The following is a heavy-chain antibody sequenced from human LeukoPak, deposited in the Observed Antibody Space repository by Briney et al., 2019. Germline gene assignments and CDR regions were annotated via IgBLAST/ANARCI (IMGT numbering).Heavy chain of an antibody. CDR3: ARQAPDDGGGAFDI. V-gene: IGHV3-15*01. CDR2: IKSKTDGGTT. Sequence: GGSLRLSCAASGFTFSNAWMSWVRQAPGKGLEWVGRIKSKTDGGTTDYAAPVKGRFTISRDNSKNTLYLQMNNLRVEDTAVYYCARQAPDDGGGAFDIWGQGTMVTVSS. CDR1: GFTFSNAW. D-gene: IGHD5-24*01. J-gene: IGHJ3*02.